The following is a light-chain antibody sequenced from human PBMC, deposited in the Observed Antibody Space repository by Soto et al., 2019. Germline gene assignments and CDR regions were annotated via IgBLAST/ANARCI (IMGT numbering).Light chain of an antibody. CDR2: SAS. V-gene: IGKV1-39*01. CDR1: QSISNF. CDR3: QQSDSLPLA. J-gene: IGKJ5*01. Sequence: DIQLTQSPSSLSASVGDKVTITCRASQSISNFLNWYQQKPGKAPVLLIYSASTLQNGVPTRFSGGRSGTDFTLTSSSMQPEDFVTYYYQQSDSLPLAFGQGTRL.